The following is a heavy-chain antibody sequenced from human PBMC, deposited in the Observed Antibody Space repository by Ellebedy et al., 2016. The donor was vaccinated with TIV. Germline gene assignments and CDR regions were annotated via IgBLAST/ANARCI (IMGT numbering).Heavy chain of an antibody. CDR2: IDWDADK. Sequence: SGPTLVKPTQTLTLTCTFSGFSLSTRAMCVNWLRQPPGEAMEWLARIDWDADKFYNTSLRTRLTVTKESSKNQVVLTMINMDPVDTATYYCAGGRSSGWAFDYWGLGTLVTVSS. J-gene: IGHJ4*01. V-gene: IGHV2-70*17. CDR1: GFSLSTRAMC. D-gene: IGHD6-19*01. CDR3: AGGRSSGWAFDY.